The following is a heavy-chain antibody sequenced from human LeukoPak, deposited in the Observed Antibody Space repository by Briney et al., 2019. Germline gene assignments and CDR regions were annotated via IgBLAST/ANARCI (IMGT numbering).Heavy chain of an antibody. V-gene: IGHV1-69*13. CDR2: IIPIFGTA. Sequence: SVKVSCKASGGTFSSYAISWVRQAPGQGLEWMGGIIPIFGTANYAQKFQGRVTITADESTSTAYMELSSLRSEDTAVYYCARTGRGILNNVDYWGQETLVTVSS. CDR3: ARTGRGILNNVDY. J-gene: IGHJ4*02. CDR1: GGTFSSYA. D-gene: IGHD3-10*01.